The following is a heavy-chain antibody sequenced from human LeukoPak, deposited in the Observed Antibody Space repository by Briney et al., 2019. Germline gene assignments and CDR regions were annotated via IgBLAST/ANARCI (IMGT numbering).Heavy chain of an antibody. V-gene: IGHV4-59*08. D-gene: IGHD1/OR15-1a*01. J-gene: IGHJ4*02. CDR2: ISYSGST. CDR3: ARSIIGTRSKFDY. CDR1: GGSISTYY. Sequence: PSETLSLTCTVSGGSISTYYWSWIRQPPGKGLEWIGYISYSGSTNYNPSLKSRVTISLDTSKNQFALKLSSVTAADTAVYYCARSIIGTRSKFDYWGQGTLVTVSS.